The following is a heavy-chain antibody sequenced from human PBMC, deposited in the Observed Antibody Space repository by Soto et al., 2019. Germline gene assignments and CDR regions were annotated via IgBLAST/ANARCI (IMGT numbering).Heavy chain of an antibody. Sequence: GGSLRLSCAASGFTFSSYDMHWVRQATGKGLEWVSAIGTAGDTYYPGSVKGRFTISRENAKNSLYLQMNSLRAGDTAVYYCARARYEDAFYIWGQGTMVTVSS. CDR1: GFTFSSYD. V-gene: IGHV3-13*01. CDR3: ARARYEDAFYI. D-gene: IGHD5-12*01. J-gene: IGHJ3*02. CDR2: IGTAGDT.